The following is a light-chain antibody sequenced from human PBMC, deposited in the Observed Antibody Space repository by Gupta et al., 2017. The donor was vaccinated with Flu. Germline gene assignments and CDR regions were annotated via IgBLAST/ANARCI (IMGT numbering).Light chain of an antibody. J-gene: IGLJ2*01. Sequence: QTVRITCQGDSLGSYYASWYRQKPGQAPVLVLYGKNNRPSGIPDRFSSSSSGNTGSLTITGAQAEDEADYYCNTRDTSGNHPVIFGGGTKLTVL. CDR1: SLGSYY. V-gene: IGLV3-19*01. CDR3: NTRDTSGNHPVI. CDR2: GKN.